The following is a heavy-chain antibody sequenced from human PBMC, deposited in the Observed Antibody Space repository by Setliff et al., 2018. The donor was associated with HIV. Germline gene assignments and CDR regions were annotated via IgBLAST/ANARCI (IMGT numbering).Heavy chain of an antibody. J-gene: IGHJ5*02. V-gene: IGHV3-21*01. CDR1: TFSSYS. Sequence: TFSSYSMNWVRQAPGKGLEWVSSISSSSSYIKYAQTVKGRFTISRDNAKNSLSLLMTSLRADDTAVYYCARDSSTSSGVVWFDPRGQGTLVTVSS. CDR2: ISSSSSYI. D-gene: IGHD2-2*01. CDR3: ARDSSTSSGVVWFDP.